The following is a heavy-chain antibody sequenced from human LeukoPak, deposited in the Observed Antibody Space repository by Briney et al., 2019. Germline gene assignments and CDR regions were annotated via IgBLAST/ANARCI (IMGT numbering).Heavy chain of an antibody. D-gene: IGHD5-18*01. CDR2: IYYSGST. J-gene: IGHJ4*02. CDR1: GGSISSSTYY. V-gene: IGHV4-39*01. Sequence: PSETLSLTCTVSGGSISSSTYYWGWLRQPPGKGLEWIGSIYYSGSTYYNPSLKSRVTISVDTSKNQFSLKLSSVTAADTAVYYCARHRGYSYGPEDYWGQGTLVTVSS. CDR3: ARHRGYSYGPEDY.